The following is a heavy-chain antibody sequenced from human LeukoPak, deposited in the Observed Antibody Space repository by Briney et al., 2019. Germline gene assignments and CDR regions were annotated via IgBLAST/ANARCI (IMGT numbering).Heavy chain of an antibody. V-gene: IGHV4-4*02. D-gene: IGHD1-26*01. Sequence: SETLSLTCAVSGYSISSSNWWGWIRQPPGKGLEWIGEIYHSGSTNYNPPLKSRVTISVDKSKNQFSLKLSSVTAADTAVYYCARMVGPRYFDLWGRGTLVTVSS. CDR1: GYSISSSNW. J-gene: IGHJ2*01. CDR3: ARMVGPRYFDL. CDR2: IYHSGST.